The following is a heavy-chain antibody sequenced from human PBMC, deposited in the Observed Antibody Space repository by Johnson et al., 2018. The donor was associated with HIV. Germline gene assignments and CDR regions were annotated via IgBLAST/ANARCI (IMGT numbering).Heavy chain of an antibody. CDR2: IKGKTDGGTT. CDR1: GFTFSNAW. Sequence: VQLVESGGGLVQPGGSLRLSCAASGFTFSNAWMCWVRQAPGKGLEWVGRIKGKTDGGTTDYAAPVIGRFTISRDDSKNTLYLQMNSLKTEDTAVYYCTTTYSSSWYRRNAFDIWGQGTMVTVSS. V-gene: IGHV3-15*01. CDR3: TTTYSSSWYRRNAFDI. J-gene: IGHJ3*02. D-gene: IGHD6-13*01.